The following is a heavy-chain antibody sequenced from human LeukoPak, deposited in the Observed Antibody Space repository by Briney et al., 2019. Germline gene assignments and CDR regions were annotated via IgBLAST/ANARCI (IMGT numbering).Heavy chain of an antibody. J-gene: IGHJ4*02. D-gene: IGHD2-15*01. CDR1: GFTFSSYS. Sequence: GGSLTLSCSASGFTFSSYSMDSVRHAPREGLEWVSSISSSTSNIYYPYSVKARFTISRDNATNSLYLQMNSLRVDDTAVYYCARASNSGGSVTFDYWGRGTLVTVSS. CDR3: ARASNSGGSVTFDY. V-gene: IGHV3-21*01. CDR2: ISSSTSNI.